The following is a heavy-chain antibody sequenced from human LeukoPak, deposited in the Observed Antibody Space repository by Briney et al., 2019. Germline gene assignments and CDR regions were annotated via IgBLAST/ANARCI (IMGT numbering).Heavy chain of an antibody. CDR1: GFTFDDYA. D-gene: IGHD2-15*01. J-gene: IGHJ3*02. Sequence: GGSLRLSCAASGFTFDDYAMHWVRQAPGKGLEWVSGISWNSGSIGYADSVKGRFTISRDNSKNTLYLQMNSLRAEDTAVYYCAISGYCSGGSCYSGAFDIWGQGTMVTVSS. CDR2: ISWNSGSI. CDR3: AISGYCSGGSCYSGAFDI. V-gene: IGHV3-9*01.